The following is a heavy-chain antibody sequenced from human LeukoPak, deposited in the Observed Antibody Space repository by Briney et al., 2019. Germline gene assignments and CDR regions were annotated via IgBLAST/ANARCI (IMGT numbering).Heavy chain of an antibody. CDR3: ARLDILTGNYYYFNF. D-gene: IGHD3-9*01. CDR2: ISNNRGFT. J-gene: IGHJ4*02. V-gene: IGHV3-11*06. CDR1: GFTFSDYY. Sequence: GGSLRLSCAASGFTFSDYYMSWIRQAPGKGLEWVSYISNNRGFTYYSDSVKGRFTISRDNAKNTLYLQMNSLRAEDTAVYYCARLDILTGNYYYFNFWGQGTLVTVSS.